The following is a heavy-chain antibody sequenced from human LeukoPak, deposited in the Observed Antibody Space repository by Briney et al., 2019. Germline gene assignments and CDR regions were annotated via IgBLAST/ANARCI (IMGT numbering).Heavy chain of an antibody. CDR1: GSTVSSYF. CDR2: IYDGSST. D-gene: IGHD3-9*01. CDR3: ARDNYILTGYYNAFDI. J-gene: IGHJ3*02. V-gene: IGHV3-53*01. Sequence: GGSLRLSCAASGSTVSSYFMSWGRQAPGKGLEWVSVIYDGSSTDYADSVKGRFTISRDNSKSTLYLQMNSLRAEDTAVYYCARDNYILTGYYNAFDIWGQGTLVTVSS.